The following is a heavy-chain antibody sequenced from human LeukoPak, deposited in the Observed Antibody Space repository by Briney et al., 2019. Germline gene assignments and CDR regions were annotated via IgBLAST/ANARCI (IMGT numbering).Heavy chain of an antibody. CDR2: INPSGGST. Sequence: ASVKVSCMASGYTFTSYYMHWVRQAPGQGLEWMGIINPSGGSTSYAQKFQGRVTMTRDTSTSTVYMELSSLRSEDTAVYYCARVGYYYDIPYYFDYWGQGTLVTVSS. CDR3: ARVGYYYDIPYYFDY. CDR1: GYTFTSYY. J-gene: IGHJ4*02. D-gene: IGHD3-22*01. V-gene: IGHV1-46*01.